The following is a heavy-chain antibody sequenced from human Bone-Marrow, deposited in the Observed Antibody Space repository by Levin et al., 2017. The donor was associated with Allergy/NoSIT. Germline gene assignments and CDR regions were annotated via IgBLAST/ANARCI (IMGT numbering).Heavy chain of an antibody. V-gene: IGHV3-33*01. CDR1: GFTFSAYG. D-gene: IGHD2-8*01. J-gene: IGHJ4*02. CDR3: VIEPQWD. Sequence: GGSLRLSCGVSGFTFSAYGMHWVRQAPGKGLEWVALIWYDGSKKFYADSVKGRFAISRDNSKDTLYLEMNSLRVEDEAVYYCVIEPQWDWGQGTLVTVSS. CDR2: IWYDGSKK.